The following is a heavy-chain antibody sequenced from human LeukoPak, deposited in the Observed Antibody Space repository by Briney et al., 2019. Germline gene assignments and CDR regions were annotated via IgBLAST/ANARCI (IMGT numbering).Heavy chain of an antibody. D-gene: IGHD5-18*01. CDR3: ARSGYSYGYNY. J-gene: IGHJ4*02. CDR2: IYYSGST. CDR1: GGSISSSSYY. V-gene: IGHV4-39*07. Sequence: SETLSLTCTVSGGSISSSSYYWGWIRQPPGKGLEWIGSIYYSGSTYYNPSLKSRVTISVDTSKNQFSLKLSSVTAADTAVYYCARSGYSYGYNYGGQGTLVTVSS.